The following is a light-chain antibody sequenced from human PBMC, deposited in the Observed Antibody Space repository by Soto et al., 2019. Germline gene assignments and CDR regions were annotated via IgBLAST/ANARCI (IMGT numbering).Light chain of an antibody. Sequence: EIVLTQSPATLSLSPGERATLSCRASQSVSSSYLACYQQKPGQAPRLLIYGASSRATGIPDRFSGSGSGTDFTLTISRLEPEDFAVYYCQQYGSSPLTFGGGTKVEIK. J-gene: IGKJ4*01. CDR3: QQYGSSPLT. V-gene: IGKV3-20*01. CDR1: QSVSSSY. CDR2: GAS.